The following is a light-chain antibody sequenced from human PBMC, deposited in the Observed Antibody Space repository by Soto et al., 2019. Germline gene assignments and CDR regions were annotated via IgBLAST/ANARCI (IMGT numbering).Light chain of an antibody. Sequence: EFVLTQSPGTLSLSPGERATLSCRASQSVSSGNLAWYQQKPGQPPRPLIYGASNRATGVPDRFSGSGSGTDFTLTISRLEPEDFAVYYCQQYGDSPPVTFGPGTKVEIK. J-gene: IGKJ3*01. CDR2: GAS. CDR1: QSVSSGN. CDR3: QQYGDSPPVT. V-gene: IGKV3-20*01.